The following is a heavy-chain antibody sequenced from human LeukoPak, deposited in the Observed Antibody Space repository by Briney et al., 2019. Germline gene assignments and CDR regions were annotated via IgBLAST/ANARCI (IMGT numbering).Heavy chain of an antibody. CDR2: MSNDGSNK. J-gene: IGHJ1*01. D-gene: IGHD1-26*01. CDR3: VREVGAPGSFQH. V-gene: IGHV3-30*04. CDR1: GFTFSSHA. Sequence: GGSLRLSCAASGFTFSSHAMDWVRQAPGKGLEWVAVMSNDGSNKYYADSVRGRFTISRDNSNNTLYLQMTRLSPEDTAVYYCVREVGAPGSFQHWGQGALVTVSS.